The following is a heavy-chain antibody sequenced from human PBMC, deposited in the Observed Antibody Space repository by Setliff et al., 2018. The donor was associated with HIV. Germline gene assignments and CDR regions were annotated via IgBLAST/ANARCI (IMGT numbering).Heavy chain of an antibody. Sequence: SETLSLTCTVSGASITNHYWSWVRQPAGKGLEWIGHMFPGEITNYNPSYNPSLKSRVTISVDTSKNQFSLKLSSVTAADTAVYYCARVQMAYAAFDVWGQGTMVTVSS. D-gene: IGHD4-17*01. J-gene: IGHJ3*01. CDR3: ARVQMAYAAFDV. CDR1: GASITNHY. CDR2: MFPGEIT. V-gene: IGHV4-4*07.